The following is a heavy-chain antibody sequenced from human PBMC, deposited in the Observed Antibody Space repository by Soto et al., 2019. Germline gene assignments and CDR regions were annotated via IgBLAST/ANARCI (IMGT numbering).Heavy chain of an antibody. CDR3: ARGWGYDSNDYYYAY. CDR2: IIPIFGTA. Sequence: QVQLVQSGAEVRKPGSSVKVYCKASGGTFSRHAISWVRQAPGQGLEWMGGIIPIFGTANHAQKFQGRVTISADESTSTVYMELSSLRSEDTAMYYCARGWGYDSNDYYYAYWGQGTLVIVSS. D-gene: IGHD3-22*01. V-gene: IGHV1-69*01. CDR1: GGTFSRHA. J-gene: IGHJ4*02.